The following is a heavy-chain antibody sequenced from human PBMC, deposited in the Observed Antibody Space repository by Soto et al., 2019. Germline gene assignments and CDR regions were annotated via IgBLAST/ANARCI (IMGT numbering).Heavy chain of an antibody. J-gene: IGHJ4*02. CDR3: ATRSPAFDY. CDR1: GFTFTSYD. CDR2: MNPNSGNT. V-gene: IGHV1-8*01. Sequence: ASVKVSCKASGFTFTSYDINWVRQATGQGLEWMGWMNPNSGNTGYAQKFQGRVTMTRNTSINTAYIELSSLRSDDTAVYYCATRSPAFDYWGQGTLVTVSS.